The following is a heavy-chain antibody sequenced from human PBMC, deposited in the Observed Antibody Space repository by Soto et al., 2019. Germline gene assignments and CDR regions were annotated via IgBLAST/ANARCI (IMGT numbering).Heavy chain of an antibody. Sequence: QVQLQESGPGLVKPSVTLSLTCTVSGGSVSSGSYYWSWIRQPPGKGLEWIGYIYYSGSTNYNPSLKSRVTISVDTSKNQFSLKLSSVTAADTAVYYCARALDGDPYFDYWGQGTLVTVSS. J-gene: IGHJ4*02. D-gene: IGHD4-17*01. V-gene: IGHV4-61*01. CDR1: GGSVSSGSYY. CDR2: IYYSGST. CDR3: ARALDGDPYFDY.